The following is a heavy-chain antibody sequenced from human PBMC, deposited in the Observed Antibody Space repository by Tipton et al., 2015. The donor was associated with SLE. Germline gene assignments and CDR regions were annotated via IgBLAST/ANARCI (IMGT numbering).Heavy chain of an antibody. CDR2: IYADGST. V-gene: IGHV3-23*03. J-gene: IGHJ4*02. CDR1: GFTFSNYP. CDR3: AKGPRYFYEGSGYITD. Sequence: SLRXSCAASGFTFSNYPMTWVRQAPGQGLEWVTVIYADGSTYYAHSVEGRFTVSRDSSKDTLALQMNSLRAEDTAVYYCAKGPRYFYEGSGYITDWGQGTLVTVSS. D-gene: IGHD3-22*01.